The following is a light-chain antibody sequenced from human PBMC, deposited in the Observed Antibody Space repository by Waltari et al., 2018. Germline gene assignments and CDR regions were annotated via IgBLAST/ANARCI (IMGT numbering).Light chain of an antibody. Sequence: IVLTQSPGTLSLSPGERATLSCRASQSVSSSYLAWYQQKPGQAPRLLIYGASSRATGIPDRFSGSGSGTDVTLTISRLEPEDFAVYYCQQYGSSLVFGQGTKLEIK. J-gene: IGKJ2*01. CDR1: QSVSSSY. V-gene: IGKV3-20*01. CDR2: GAS. CDR3: QQYGSSLV.